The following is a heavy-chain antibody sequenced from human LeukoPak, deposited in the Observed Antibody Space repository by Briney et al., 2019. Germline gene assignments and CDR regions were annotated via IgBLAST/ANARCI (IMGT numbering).Heavy chain of an antibody. V-gene: IGHV4-39*07. CDR2: IYHSGST. CDR3: ARDFGQGSSWTRYYYYYYMDV. Sequence: SETLSLTCTVSGGSINSSSYYWGWIRQPPGKGLEWIGEIYHSGSTNYNPSLKSRVTISVDKSKNQFSLKLSSVTAADTAVYYCARDFGQGSSWTRYYYYYYMDVWGKGTTVTVSS. CDR1: GGSINSSSYY. J-gene: IGHJ6*03. D-gene: IGHD6-13*01.